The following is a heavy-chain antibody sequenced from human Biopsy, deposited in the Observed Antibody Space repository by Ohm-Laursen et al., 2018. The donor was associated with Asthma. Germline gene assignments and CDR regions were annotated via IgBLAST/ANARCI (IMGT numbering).Heavy chain of an antibody. CDR2: LIPVLGTP. CDR1: GGTFSRYA. V-gene: IGHV1-69*01. Sequence: GSSVKVSCKASGGTFSRYAISWVRQAPGQGLEWMGGLIPVLGTPDHAQMFEGRVTITADESTSTAYMELSSLSPEDTAVYYCARGYSGSDRIVYYYSGLEVWGQGTTITVSS. CDR3: ARGYSGSDRIVYYYSGLEV. J-gene: IGHJ6*02. D-gene: IGHD5-12*01.